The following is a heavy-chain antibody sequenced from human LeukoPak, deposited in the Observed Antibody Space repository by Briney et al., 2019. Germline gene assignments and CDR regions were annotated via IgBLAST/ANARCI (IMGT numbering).Heavy chain of an antibody. D-gene: IGHD6-19*01. CDR3: AEDRQWLVPMM. V-gene: IGHV3-23*01. CDR1: GFTFSSYG. CDR2: ISGSGGST. Sequence: GGSLRLSCAASGFTFSSYGMSWVRQAPGKWLEWVSAISGSGGSTYYTDSVKGRFTISRDNSKNTLYLQMNSLRAEDTAVYYCAEDRQWLVPMMWGQGTLVTVSS. J-gene: IGHJ4*02.